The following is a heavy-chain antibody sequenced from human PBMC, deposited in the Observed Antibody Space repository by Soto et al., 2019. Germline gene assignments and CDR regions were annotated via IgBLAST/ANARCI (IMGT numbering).Heavy chain of an antibody. J-gene: IGHJ4*02. V-gene: IGHV3-7*05. CDR2: IKQDGSEK. Sequence: GGSLRLSCAASGFTFSSYWMSWVRQAPGKGLEWVANIKQDGSEKYYVDSVKGRFTISSDNAKNSLYLQMNSLRAEDTAVYYCASRIVVVPAAIGYFDYWGKGTLVTVSS. D-gene: IGHD2-2*02. CDR1: GFTFSSYW. CDR3: ASRIVVVPAAIGYFDY.